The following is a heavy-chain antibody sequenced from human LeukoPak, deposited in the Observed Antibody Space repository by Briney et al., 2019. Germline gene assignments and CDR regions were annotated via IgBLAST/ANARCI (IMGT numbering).Heavy chain of an antibody. J-gene: IGHJ4*02. CDR1: GYTFTGYY. CDR3: AREYYYDSSGYLYY. CDR2: INPNSGGT. D-gene: IGHD3-22*01. V-gene: IGHV1-2*02. Sequence: ASVKVSCKASGYTFTGYYMHWVRQAPGQGLEWMGWINPNSGGTNYAQKFQGRVTMTRDTSISTAYMELSRLRSDDTAVYYCAREYYYDSSGYLYYWGQGTLVTVSS.